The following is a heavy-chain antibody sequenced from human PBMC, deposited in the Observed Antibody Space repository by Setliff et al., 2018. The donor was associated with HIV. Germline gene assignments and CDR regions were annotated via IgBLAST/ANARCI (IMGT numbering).Heavy chain of an antibody. CDR3: AKGAGFYGDYTFDY. D-gene: IGHD4-17*01. CDR2: IYQSGST. CDR1: GYSINSGFP. Sequence: ETLSLTCAASGYSINSGFPRAWIRQPPGQGPQWIGSIYQSGSTYYSPSLKSRVTISRDTSKSQFSLKVTSVTSADTAVYYCAKGAGFYGDYTFDYWGQGNLVTVS. V-gene: IGHV4-38-2*01. J-gene: IGHJ4*02.